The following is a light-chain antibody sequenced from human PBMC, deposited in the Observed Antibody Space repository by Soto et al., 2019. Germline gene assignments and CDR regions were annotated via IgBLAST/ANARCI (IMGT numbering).Light chain of an antibody. J-gene: IGKJ1*01. CDR1: QTISSW. V-gene: IGKV1-5*03. CDR3: QHYNSYSEA. Sequence: DIQMAQSPSTLSGSLGDRVTITWWASQTISSWLAWYQQKTVKAPKLLIYKASTLKSGVPSRFSGSGYGTEFNLTISSLQPDDFATYYCQHYNSYSEAFGQGTKVDIK. CDR2: KAS.